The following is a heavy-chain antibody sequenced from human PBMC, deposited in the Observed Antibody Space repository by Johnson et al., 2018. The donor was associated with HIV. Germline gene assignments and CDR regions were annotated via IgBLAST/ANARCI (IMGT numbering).Heavy chain of an antibody. V-gene: IGHV3-64*01. D-gene: IGHD6-13*01. J-gene: IGHJ3*02. CDR2: ISGNGGST. CDR1: GFTFSSYA. CDR3: ARGSRLAAVTLGTFDI. Sequence: VQLVESGGGLVQPGGSLRLSCAASGFTFSSYAMHWVRQAPGKGLEYVSAISGNGGSTYYANSVKGRFTISRDNSKNTLYLQMNSLRAEDTAVYYCARGSRLAAVTLGTFDIWGQGTMVTVSS.